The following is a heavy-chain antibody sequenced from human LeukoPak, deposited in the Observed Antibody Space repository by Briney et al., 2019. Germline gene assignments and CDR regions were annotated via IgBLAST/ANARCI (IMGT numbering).Heavy chain of an antibody. J-gene: IGHJ6*03. CDR1: GGSISSGSYY. D-gene: IGHD6-19*01. CDR3: ASEVIAVAAALGFDYYYYMDV. Sequence: PSETLSLTCTVSGGSISSGSYYWSWIRQPAEKGLEWIGRIYTSGSTNYNPSLKSRVTISVDTSKNQFSLKLSSVTAADTAVYYCASEVIAVAAALGFDYYYYMDVWGTGTTVTVSS. CDR2: IYTSGST. V-gene: IGHV4-61*02.